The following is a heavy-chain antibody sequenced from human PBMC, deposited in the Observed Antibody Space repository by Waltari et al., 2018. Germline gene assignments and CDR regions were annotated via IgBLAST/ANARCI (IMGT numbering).Heavy chain of an antibody. CDR2: IYYSGST. V-gene: IGHV4-39*01. CDR3: ASTVYYDSSGWTYYFDY. Sequence: QLQLQESGPGLVKPSETLSLTCTVSGGSIRSSNYYWGWIRQPPGKGLEWIGSIYYSGSTYYNPSLKSRVTISVDTSKNQFSLKLSSVTAADTAVYYCASTVYYDSSGWTYYFDYWGQGTLVTVSS. CDR1: GGSIRSSNYY. J-gene: IGHJ4*02. D-gene: IGHD3-22*01.